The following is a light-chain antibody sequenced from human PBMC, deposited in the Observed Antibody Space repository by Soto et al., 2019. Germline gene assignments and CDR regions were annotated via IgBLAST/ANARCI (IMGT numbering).Light chain of an antibody. Sequence: EIELTQSPATLSLSPGETATLSCRTSQNVSSSYLAWYQQKPGQAPRLLIYGASSRATGIPDRFSGSGSGTDFTLTISRLEPEDFAVYSCQQYGSSSITFGQGTRLEI. V-gene: IGKV3-20*01. CDR3: QQYGSSSIT. CDR1: QNVSSSY. J-gene: IGKJ5*01. CDR2: GAS.